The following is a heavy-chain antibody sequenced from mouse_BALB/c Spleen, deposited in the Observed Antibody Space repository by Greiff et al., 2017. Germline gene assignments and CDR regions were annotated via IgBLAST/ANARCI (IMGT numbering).Heavy chain of an antibody. V-gene: IGHV1-14*01. J-gene: IGHJ2*01. D-gene: IGHD2-1*01. Sequence: EVKLVESGPELVKPGASVKMSCKASGYTFTSYVMHWVKQKPGQGLEWIGYINPYNDGTKYNEKFKGKATLTSDKSSSTAYMELSSLTSEDSAVYYCARGGNYGNYYFDYWGQGTTLTVSS. CDR2: INPYNDGT. CDR1: GYTFTSYV. CDR3: ARGGNYGNYYFDY.